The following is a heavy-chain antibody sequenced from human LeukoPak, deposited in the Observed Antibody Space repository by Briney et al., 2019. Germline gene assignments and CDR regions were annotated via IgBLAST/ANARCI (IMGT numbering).Heavy chain of an antibody. V-gene: IGHV3-64*04. CDR3: VSSNRGASFDS. J-gene: IGHJ4*02. D-gene: IGHD3-10*01. CDR1: GFTFTSYP. CDR2: ISTDGGST. Sequence: PGGSLRLSCSASGFTFTSYPMYWVRQAPGRGLQYVSAISTDGGSTYYRDSVKGRFTVSRDNAKNTLYLQMNSLTADDTAVHYCVSSNRGASFDSWGQGTLVTVSS.